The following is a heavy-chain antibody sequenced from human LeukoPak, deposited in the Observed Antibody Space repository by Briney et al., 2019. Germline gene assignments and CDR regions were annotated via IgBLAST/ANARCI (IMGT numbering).Heavy chain of an antibody. CDR3: ARRVVVAAQNWFDP. CDR2: IYYSGST. J-gene: IGHJ5*02. CDR1: GGSVTSNSYY. Sequence: KPSETLSLTCSVSGGSVTSNSYYWTWIRQPPGKGLEWIGSIYYSGSTYYNPSLKSRVTISVDTSKNQFSLKLSSVTAADTAVYYCARRVVVAAQNWFDPWGQGTLVTVSS. V-gene: IGHV4-39*01. D-gene: IGHD2-15*01.